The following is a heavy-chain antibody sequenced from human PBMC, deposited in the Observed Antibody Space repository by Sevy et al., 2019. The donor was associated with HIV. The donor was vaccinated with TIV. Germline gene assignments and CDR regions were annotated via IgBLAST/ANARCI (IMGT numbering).Heavy chain of an antibody. V-gene: IGHV3-30-3*01. D-gene: IGHD2-15*01. CDR1: GFTFSSYA. J-gene: IGHJ3*02. CDR2: ISYDGSNK. CDR3: AREGYEVVVVAARRKAVGALDI. Sequence: GGSLRLSCAASGFTFSSYAMHWVRQAPGKGLEWVAVISYDGSNKYYADSVKGRFTISRDNSKNTLYLQMNSLRAEDTAVYYCAREGYEVVVVAARRKAVGALDIGGQGTMVTVSS.